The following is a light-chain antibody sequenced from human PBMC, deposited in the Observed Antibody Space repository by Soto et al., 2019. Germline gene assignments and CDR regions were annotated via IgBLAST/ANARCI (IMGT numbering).Light chain of an antibody. V-gene: IGLV9-49*01. Sequence: QLVLTQPPSASASLGASVTLTCTLSSGYSNYKVDWYQQRPGKGPRFVMRVGTGGIVGSKGDGIPDRFSVLGSGLNRYLTIKNIQEEDESDYHCGADHGSGSNFVVVFGGVTQLTVL. CDR3: GADHGSGSNFVVV. J-gene: IGLJ2*01. CDR1: SGYSNYK. CDR2: VGTGGIVG.